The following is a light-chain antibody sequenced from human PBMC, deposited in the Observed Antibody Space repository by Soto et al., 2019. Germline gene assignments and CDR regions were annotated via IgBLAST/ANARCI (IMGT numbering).Light chain of an antibody. V-gene: IGKV3-20*01. J-gene: IGKJ2*01. CDR3: HQYGSSPTYT. Sequence: EIVLTQSPGTLSLSPGERATLSCRASQSVSSSYLAWYQQKPGQAPRLLIYGASSRASGIPDRFSGSGSGTYFTLTISRLDPEVFAVYYCHQYGSSPTYTFGQWTKLEI. CDR1: QSVSSSY. CDR2: GAS.